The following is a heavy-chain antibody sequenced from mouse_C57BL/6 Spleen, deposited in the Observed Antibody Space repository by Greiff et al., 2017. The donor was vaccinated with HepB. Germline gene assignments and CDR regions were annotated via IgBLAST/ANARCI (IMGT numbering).Heavy chain of an antibody. D-gene: IGHD4-1*01. CDR3: ARWVTGTSAMDY. CDR1: GYAFTNYL. Sequence: VQLQQSGAELVRPGTSVKVSCKASGYAFTNYLIEWVKQRPGQGLEWIGVINPGSGGTNYNEKFKGKATLTADKSSSTAYMQLSSLTSEDSAVYFCARWVTGTSAMDYWGQGTSVTVSS. CDR2: INPGSGGT. J-gene: IGHJ4*01. V-gene: IGHV1-54*01.